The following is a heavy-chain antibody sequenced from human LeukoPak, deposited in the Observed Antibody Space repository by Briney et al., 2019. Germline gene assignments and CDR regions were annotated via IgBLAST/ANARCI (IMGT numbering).Heavy chain of an antibody. V-gene: IGHV1-18*01. CDR2: ISAYNGNT. CDR3: ARDEYSSSSSDFDY. Sequence: ASVKVSCKASGGTFINHSLSWVRQAPGQGLEWMGWISAYNGNTNYAQKLQGRVTMTTDTSTSTAYMELRSLRSDDTAVYYCARDEYSSSSSDFDYWGQGTLVTVSS. J-gene: IGHJ4*02. D-gene: IGHD6-6*01. CDR1: GGTFINHS.